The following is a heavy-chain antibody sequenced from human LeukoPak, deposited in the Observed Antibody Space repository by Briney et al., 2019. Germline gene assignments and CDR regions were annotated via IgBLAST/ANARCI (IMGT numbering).Heavy chain of an antibody. CDR2: IYPGDSDT. V-gene: IGHV5-51*01. J-gene: IGHJ5*02. CDR3: ARRGIAAAGTGYNWFDP. D-gene: IGHD6-13*01. CDR1: GYNFTSYW. Sequence: GGALQISCKCSGYNFTSYWISWVRQLPGKGLEWMGIIYPGDSDTRYSPSFQGQVTISADKSISTAYLQWSSLKASDTAMYYCARRGIAAAGTGYNWFDPWGQGTLVTVSS.